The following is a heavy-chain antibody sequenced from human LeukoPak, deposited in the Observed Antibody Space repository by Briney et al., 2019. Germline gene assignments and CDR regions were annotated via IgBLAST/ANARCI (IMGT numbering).Heavy chain of an antibody. J-gene: IGHJ4*02. CDR2: ISAYNGNT. CDR1: GYTFTSYG. D-gene: IGHD4-11*01. V-gene: IGHV1-18*01. Sequence: GASVKVSCKXSGYTFTSYGISWVRQAPGQGLEWMGWISAYNGNTNYAQKLQGRVTMTTDTSTSTAYMELRSLRSDDTAVYYCARGRHDYPNYAIDYWGQGTLVTVSS. CDR3: ARGRHDYPNYAIDY.